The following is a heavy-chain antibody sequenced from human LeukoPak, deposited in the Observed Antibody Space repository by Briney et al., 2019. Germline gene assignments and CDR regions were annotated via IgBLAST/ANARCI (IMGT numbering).Heavy chain of an antibody. Sequence: ASVKVSCKASRCTFTSYDINWVRQATGQGLEWMGWMNPNSGNTGYAQKFQGRVTMTKNTSISTAYMEVSSLRSEDTAVYYCARGRGMATIGWFDPWGQGSLVTVSS. CDR3: ARGRGMATIGWFDP. CDR2: MNPNSGNT. J-gene: IGHJ5*02. D-gene: IGHD5-24*01. CDR1: RCTFTSYD. V-gene: IGHV1-8*01.